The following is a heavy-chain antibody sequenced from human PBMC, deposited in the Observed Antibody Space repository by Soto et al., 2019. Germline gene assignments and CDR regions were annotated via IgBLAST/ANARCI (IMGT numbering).Heavy chain of an antibody. J-gene: IGHJ4*02. V-gene: IGHV1-18*01. CDR2: ISAYNGNT. CDR1: GYTFTSYG. Sequence: QVQLVQSGAEVKKPGASVKVSCKASGYTFTSYGISWVRQAPGQGLEWMGWISAYNGNTNYAQKLQGRVTMTTDTSTSTAYLELRSLRSDDTAVYYCASDTYYGSGWSLGLPRGDYWGQGTLVTVSS. D-gene: IGHD6-19*01. CDR3: ASDTYYGSGWSLGLPRGDY.